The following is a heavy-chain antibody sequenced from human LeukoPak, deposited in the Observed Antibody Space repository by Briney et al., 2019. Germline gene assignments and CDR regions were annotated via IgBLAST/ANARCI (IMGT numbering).Heavy chain of an antibody. CDR3: ARDRALASSEWFGELLNYGWFDP. V-gene: IGHV4-59*12. CDR1: GGSISSYY. D-gene: IGHD3-10*01. J-gene: IGHJ5*02. Sequence: SETLSPTCTVSGGSISSYYWGWIRQPPGKGLEWIGHVYRTGTTFYNPSLESRVTISVDTSKNQFSLKLSSVTAADTAVYYCARDRALASSEWFGELLNYGWFDPWGQGTLVTVSS. CDR2: VYRTGTT.